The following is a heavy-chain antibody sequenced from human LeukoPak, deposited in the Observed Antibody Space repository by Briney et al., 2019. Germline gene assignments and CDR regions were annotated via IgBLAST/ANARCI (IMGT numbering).Heavy chain of an antibody. CDR2: IYSGGST. CDR1: GFTFSSYW. Sequence: GGSLRLSCAASGFTFSSYWMHWVRQAPGKGLEWVSVIYSGGSTYYADSVKGRFTISRDNSKNTLYLQMNSLRAEDTAVYYCARDRWYAWFDPWGQGTLVTVSS. V-gene: IGHV3-53*01. CDR3: ARDRWYAWFDP. J-gene: IGHJ5*02. D-gene: IGHD6-13*01.